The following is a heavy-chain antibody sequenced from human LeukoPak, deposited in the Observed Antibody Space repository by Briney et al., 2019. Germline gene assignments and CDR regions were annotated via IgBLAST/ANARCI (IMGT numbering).Heavy chain of an antibody. V-gene: IGHV1-2*07. CDR2: INPNSGGT. J-gene: IGHJ4*02. D-gene: IGHD2-2*01. Sequence: ASVKVSCKAAGYTFGGNYLHWVRQAPGQGLEWMGWINPNSGGTYYAHNFRGRVTMSRDTSISTAYMELSRLRSDDTAVHYCARGDIVVVPAAADLDYWGQGTLVTVSS. CDR1: GYTFGGNY. CDR3: ARGDIVVVPAAADLDY.